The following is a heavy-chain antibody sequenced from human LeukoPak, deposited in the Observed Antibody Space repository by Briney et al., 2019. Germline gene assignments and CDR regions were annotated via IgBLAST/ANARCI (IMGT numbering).Heavy chain of an antibody. CDR2: IYYSGST. V-gene: IGHV4-59*01. J-gene: IGHJ5*02. CDR1: GGSIKRFY. Sequence: LGAPSPPCPVPGGSIKRFYWSLIRQPPGEGPEWIGYIYYSGSTNYNPSLKSRVTISVDTSKNQFSLKLSSVTAADTAVYYCASQQLPNWFDPWGQGTLVTVSS. CDR3: ASQQLPNWFDP. D-gene: IGHD6-13*01.